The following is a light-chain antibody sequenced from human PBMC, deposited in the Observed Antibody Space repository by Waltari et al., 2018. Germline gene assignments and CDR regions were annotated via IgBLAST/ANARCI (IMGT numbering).Light chain of an antibody. CDR1: QGISSY. J-gene: IGKJ4*01. Sequence: DIQLTQSPSSLSASVGDRVTITCRASQGISSYLAWYQQKPGKAPKLLIYKASSLQSGVPSRFSGSGSGTEFTLTISSLQPEDFAVYYCQQRNSYPLTFGGGTKVEIK. CDR2: KAS. CDR3: QQRNSYPLT. V-gene: IGKV1-9*01.